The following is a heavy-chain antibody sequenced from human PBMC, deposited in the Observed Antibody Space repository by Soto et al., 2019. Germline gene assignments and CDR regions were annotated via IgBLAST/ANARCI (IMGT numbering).Heavy chain of an antibody. Sequence: PSETLSLTCTVSGGSISSGGYYWSWIRQHPGKGLEWIGYIYYSGSTYYNPSLKSRVTISVDTSKNQFSLKLSSVTAADTAVYYCASTSKAMVPTFDYWGQGTLVTVSS. CDR2: IYYSGST. J-gene: IGHJ4*02. CDR3: ASTSKAMVPTFDY. V-gene: IGHV4-31*03. CDR1: GGSISSGGYY. D-gene: IGHD5-18*01.